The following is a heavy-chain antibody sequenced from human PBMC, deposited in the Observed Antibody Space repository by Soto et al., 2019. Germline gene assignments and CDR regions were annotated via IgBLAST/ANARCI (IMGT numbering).Heavy chain of an antibody. CDR1: GYTFTSYG. D-gene: IGHD4-4*01. J-gene: IGHJ4*02. V-gene: IGHV1-18*01. Sequence: QVQLVQSGAEVKKPGASVKVSCKASGYTFTSYGISWVRQAPGQGLEWMGWISAYNGNTNYAQKLQGRVTMTTDTSTSTAYMGLGSLRSGDTDMYYLTRGVGWAWRHDYSNSPLNYWGQGTLVTVSS. CDR2: ISAYNGNT. CDR3: TRGVGWAWRHDYSNSPLNY.